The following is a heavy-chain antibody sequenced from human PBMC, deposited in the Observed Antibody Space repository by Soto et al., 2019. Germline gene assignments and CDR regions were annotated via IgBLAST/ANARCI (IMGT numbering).Heavy chain of an antibody. V-gene: IGHV3-7*01. CDR1: GFTSSNYC. Sequence: EVQLVESGGTLVQPGGSLRLSCVASGFTSSNYCMNWVRQAPGKGLEWVANIHQDGDKRCYVESVRGRFTISRDNAKNSLFLDMNSLRVEDTAVYYCARATCSSGFCYGASFDSWGQGTLVTVSS. J-gene: IGHJ4*02. CDR3: ARATCSSGFCYGASFDS. CDR2: IHQDGDKR. D-gene: IGHD6-19*01.